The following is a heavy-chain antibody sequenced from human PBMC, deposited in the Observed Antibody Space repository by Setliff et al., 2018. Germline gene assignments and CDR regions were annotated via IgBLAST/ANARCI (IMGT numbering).Heavy chain of an antibody. J-gene: IGHJ4*02. CDR2: INPNSGGA. CDR1: GFTFTDYG. CDR3: ARGGVAAAGRKGVFEY. V-gene: IGHV1-2*02. D-gene: IGHD6-13*01. Sequence: ASVKVSCKSSGFTFTDYGITWVRQVPGQGLEWMGWINPNSGGANYAQKFQGRVTMTRDTSISTGYMEFSSLKSDDTAVYYCARGGVAAAGRKGVFEYWGQGTLVTVSS.